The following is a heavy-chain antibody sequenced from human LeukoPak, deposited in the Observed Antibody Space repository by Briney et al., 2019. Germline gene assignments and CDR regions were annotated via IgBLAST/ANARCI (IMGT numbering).Heavy chain of an antibody. CDR1: GGSFSGYY. Sequence: PSETLSLTCAVYGGSFSGYYWSWVRQPPGKGLEWIGYIYYSGATNYNPSLKSRVTISVDKSKNQFSLKLSSVTAADTAVYYCARSSGAAAGLFDYWGQGTLVTVSS. D-gene: IGHD6-13*01. CDR2: IYYSGAT. J-gene: IGHJ4*02. V-gene: IGHV4-34*01. CDR3: ARSSGAAAGLFDY.